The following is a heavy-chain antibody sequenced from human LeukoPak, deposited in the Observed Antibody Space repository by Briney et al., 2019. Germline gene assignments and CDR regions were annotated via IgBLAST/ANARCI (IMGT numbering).Heavy chain of an antibody. D-gene: IGHD3-16*01. J-gene: IGHJ6*03. Sequence: PSETLSLTCAVYGGSFSGSYWSWIRQPPGKGLECIAEINHSGTINYNPSLKSRVTISVDTSKNQFSLKLSSVTAADTGVYYCARALRTFGYYYYYMDVWGEGTTVTVSS. CDR1: GGSFSGSY. CDR3: ARALRTFGYYYYYMDV. V-gene: IGHV4-34*01. CDR2: INHSGTI.